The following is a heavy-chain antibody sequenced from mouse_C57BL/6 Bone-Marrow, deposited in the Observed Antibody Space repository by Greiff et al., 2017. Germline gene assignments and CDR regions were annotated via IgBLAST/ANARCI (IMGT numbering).Heavy chain of an antibody. CDR3: ASLYYYGSSYPPWFAY. CDR1: GFTFSSYT. Sequence: EVQRVESGGGLVKPGGSLKLSCAASGFTFSSYTMSWVRQTPEKRLEWVATIRGGGGNTYYPDSVKGRFTISRDNAKNTLYLQMSSLRSEYTALYYCASLYYYGSSYPPWFAYWGQGTLVTVSA. J-gene: IGHJ3*01. CDR2: IRGGGGNT. D-gene: IGHD1-1*01. V-gene: IGHV5-9*01.